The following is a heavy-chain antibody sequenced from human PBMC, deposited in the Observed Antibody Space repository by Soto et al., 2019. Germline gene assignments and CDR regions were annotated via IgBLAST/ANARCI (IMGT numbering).Heavy chain of an antibody. CDR2: IYYSGST. D-gene: IGHD2-15*01. CDR3: ARGSVVAATLFDY. V-gene: IGHV4-31*03. J-gene: IGHJ4*02. Sequence: QVQLQESGPGLVKPSQTLSLTCTVSGGSISSGGYYWSWIRQHPGKGLEWIGYIYYSGSTYYNPSLKSRVTISVDTSKNQFSLKLSAVTAADTAVYYCARGSVVAATLFDYWGQGTLVTVSS. CDR1: GGSISSGGYY.